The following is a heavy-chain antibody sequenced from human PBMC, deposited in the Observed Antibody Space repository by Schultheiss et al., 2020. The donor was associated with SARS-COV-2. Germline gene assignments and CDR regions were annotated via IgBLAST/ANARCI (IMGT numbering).Heavy chain of an antibody. V-gene: IGHV4-59*01. J-gene: IGHJ5*02. CDR2: IYYSGST. Sequence: SETLSLTCTVSGGSISRYYWSWIRQPPGKGLEWIVYIYYSGSTNYNPSLKSRVTISVDTSKNQFSLKLSSVTAADTAVYYSTRDADRSSTSWKGDWFDPCGQGTVVTV. D-gene: IGHD2-2*01. CDR1: GGSISRYY. CDR3: TRDADRSSTSWKGDWFDP.